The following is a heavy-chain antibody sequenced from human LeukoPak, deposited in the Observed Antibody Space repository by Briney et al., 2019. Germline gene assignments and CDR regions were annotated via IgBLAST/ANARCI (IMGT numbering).Heavy chain of an antibody. CDR2: ISTYYGNT. J-gene: IGHJ4*02. Sequence: ASVKVSCKASGYTFTSYGFSWVRQAPGQGLEWMGWISTYYGNTNYAQKLQDRVTMTTDTSTSTAYMELTSLRSDDTAVYYCAKDRGPGVRYYLDYWGQGTLVTVSS. CDR1: GYTFTSYG. CDR3: AKDRGPGVRYYLDY. D-gene: IGHD3-10*01. V-gene: IGHV1-18*01.